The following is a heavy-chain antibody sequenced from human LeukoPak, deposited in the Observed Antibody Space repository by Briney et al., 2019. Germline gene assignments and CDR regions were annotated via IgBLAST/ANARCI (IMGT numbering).Heavy chain of an antibody. Sequence: PGGSLRLSCAASGFTFSTYWMSWVRQAPGKGLEWVANINQDGSEKYYVDSVKGRFTISRDNSKNSLYLQMTSLRAEDTAVYYCARGRIAAAGTFDYWGQGTLVTVSS. CDR2: INQDGSEK. V-gene: IGHV3-7*03. J-gene: IGHJ4*02. CDR3: ARGRIAAAGTFDY. CDR1: GFTFSTYW. D-gene: IGHD6-13*01.